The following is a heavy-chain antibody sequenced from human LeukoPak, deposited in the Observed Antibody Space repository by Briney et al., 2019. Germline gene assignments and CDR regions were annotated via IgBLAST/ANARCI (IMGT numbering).Heavy chain of an antibody. D-gene: IGHD6-13*01. CDR2: IYPDDSDT. Sequence: GESLKISCNGSGYSFSSYWIGWVRQMPGTGLEWMGIIYPDDSDTRYSPSFRGQVTISADKSISTAYLQWTSLKASDTAMYYCARGPYSTSWSPLDYWGQGTLVTVSS. CDR3: ARGPYSTSWSPLDY. CDR1: GYSFSSYW. V-gene: IGHV5-51*01. J-gene: IGHJ4*02.